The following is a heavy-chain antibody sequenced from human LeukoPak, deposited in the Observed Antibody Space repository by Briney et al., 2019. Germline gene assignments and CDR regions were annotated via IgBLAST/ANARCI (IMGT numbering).Heavy chain of an antibody. D-gene: IGHD6-13*01. J-gene: IGHJ6*03. V-gene: IGHV3-23*01. CDR2: ISGSGGST. CDR1: GFTFSSYA. Sequence: GGSLRLSCAASGFTFSSYAMSWVRQVPGKGLEWVSAISGSGGSTYYADSVKGRFTISRDNSKNTLYLQMNSLRAEDTAVYYCAKGSSSWPPTLYMDVWGKGTTVTVSS. CDR3: AKGSSSWPPTLYMDV.